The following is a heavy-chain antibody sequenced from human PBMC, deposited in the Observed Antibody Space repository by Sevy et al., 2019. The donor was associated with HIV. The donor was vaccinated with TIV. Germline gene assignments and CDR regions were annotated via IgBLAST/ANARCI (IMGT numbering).Heavy chain of an antibody. D-gene: IGHD6-13*01. V-gene: IGHV3-13*01. Sequence: GGSLRLSCAASGFTFSSYDMHWVRQATGKGLEWVSAIGTAGDTYYPGSMKGRFTISRENAKNSLYLQMNSLRAGDTAVYYCARASGRTAAGFYYYYYGMDVWGQGTTVTVSS. CDR2: IGTAGDT. J-gene: IGHJ6*02. CDR3: ARASGRTAAGFYYYYYGMDV. CDR1: GFTFSSYD.